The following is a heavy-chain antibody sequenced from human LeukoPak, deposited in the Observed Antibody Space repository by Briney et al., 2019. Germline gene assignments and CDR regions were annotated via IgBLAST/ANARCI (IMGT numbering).Heavy chain of an antibody. CDR2: ISSSGSTK. J-gene: IGHJ5*02. Sequence: RAGGSLRLSCAASGFTFSSYEMNWVRQAPGKGLEWVSYISSSGSTKYYADSVMGRFTISRDNAKNSLYLQMNSLRAEDTAVYYCARDPILDVEYSSSSEWFDPWGQGTLVTVSS. D-gene: IGHD6-6*01. V-gene: IGHV3-48*03. CDR3: ARDPILDVEYSSSSEWFDP. CDR1: GFTFSSYE.